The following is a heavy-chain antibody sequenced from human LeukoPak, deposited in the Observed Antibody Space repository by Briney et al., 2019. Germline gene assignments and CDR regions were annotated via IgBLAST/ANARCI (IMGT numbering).Heavy chain of an antibody. CDR2: IRYDASNK. J-gene: IGHJ1*01. V-gene: IGHV3-30*02. CDR1: GFTFSTYG. CDR3: AKDRRNQLPGDFQH. D-gene: IGHD2-2*01. Sequence: GGSLRLSCAASGFTFSTYGMHWVRQAPGKGLEWVAFIRYDASNKYYADSVKGRFTISRDNSKNTLYLQMNSLRAEGTAVYYCAKDRRNQLPGDFQHWGQGTLVTVSS.